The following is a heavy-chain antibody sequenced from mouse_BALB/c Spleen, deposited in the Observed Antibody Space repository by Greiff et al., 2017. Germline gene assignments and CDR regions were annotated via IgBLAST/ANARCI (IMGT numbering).Heavy chain of an antibody. J-gene: IGHJ1*01. Sequence: DVMLVESGGGLVKPGGSLKLSCAASGFTFSSYAMSWVRQTPEKRLEWVASISSGGSTYYPDSVKGRFTISRDNARNILYLQMSSLRSEDTAMYYCARHDYYGSSYWYFDVWGAGTTVTVSS. CDR1: GFTFSSYA. D-gene: IGHD1-1*01. V-gene: IGHV5-6-5*01. CDR2: ISSGGST. CDR3: ARHDYYGSSYWYFDV.